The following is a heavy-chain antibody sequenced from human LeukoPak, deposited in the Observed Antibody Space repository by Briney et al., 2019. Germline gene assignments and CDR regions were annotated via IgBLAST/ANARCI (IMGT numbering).Heavy chain of an antibody. Sequence: GGSLRLSCAASGFTFSSYAMHWVRQAPGKGLEWVAVISYDGSNKYYADSVKGRFTISRDNSKNTLYLQMNSLRAEDTAVYYCARDLLIWNQVPDNDYWGQGTLVTVSS. D-gene: IGHD1-1*01. CDR3: ARDLLIWNQVPDNDY. V-gene: IGHV3-30*04. CDR1: GFTFSSYA. CDR2: ISYDGSNK. J-gene: IGHJ4*02.